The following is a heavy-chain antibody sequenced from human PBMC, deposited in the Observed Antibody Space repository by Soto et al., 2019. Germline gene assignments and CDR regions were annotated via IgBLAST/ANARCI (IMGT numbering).Heavy chain of an antibody. J-gene: IGHJ6*02. CDR3: ARRASVAGYYYYGMDV. Sequence: SETLSLTCTVSGGSISSSSYYWGWIRQPPGKGLEWIGSIYYSGSTYYNPSLKSRVTISVDTSKNQFSLKLSSVTAADTAVYYCARRASVAGYYYYGMDVWGQGTTVTVSS. CDR2: IYYSGST. V-gene: IGHV4-39*01. D-gene: IGHD6-19*01. CDR1: GGSISSSSYY.